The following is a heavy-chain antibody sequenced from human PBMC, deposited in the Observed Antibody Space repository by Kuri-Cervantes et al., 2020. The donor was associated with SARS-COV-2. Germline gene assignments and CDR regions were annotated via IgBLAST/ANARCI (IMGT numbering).Heavy chain of an antibody. Sequence: GGSLRLSCAASGFTFSSFPMSWVRQAPGKGLEWVSGISGSGANTYYADSVKGWFTIFRDNSKNTLYLQMSSLRAEDTAVYYCVKDSRVYYFDYWGQGTLVTVSS. CDR2: ISGSGANT. CDR3: VKDSRVYYFDY. D-gene: IGHD2/OR15-2a*01. CDR1: GFTFSSFP. J-gene: IGHJ4*02. V-gene: IGHV3-23*01.